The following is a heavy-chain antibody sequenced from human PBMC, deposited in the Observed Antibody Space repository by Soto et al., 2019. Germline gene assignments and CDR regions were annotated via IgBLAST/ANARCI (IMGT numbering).Heavy chain of an antibody. J-gene: IGHJ6*02. V-gene: IGHV1-2*02. CDR1: GGTFSSYA. CDR3: ARDYSGYDLPYYYYGMDV. CDR2: INPNSGGT. Sequence: ASVKVSCKASGGTFSSYAISWVRQAPGQGLEWMGWINPNSGGTNYAQKFQGRVTMTRDTSISTAYMELSRLRSDDTAVYYCARDYSGYDLPYYYYGMDVWGQGTTVTVSS. D-gene: IGHD5-12*01.